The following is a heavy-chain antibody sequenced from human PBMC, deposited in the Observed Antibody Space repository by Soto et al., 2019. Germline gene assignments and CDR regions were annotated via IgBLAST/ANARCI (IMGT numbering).Heavy chain of an antibody. CDR2: MKPSTGDS. D-gene: IGHD6-13*01. CDR3: ARGGPAAGFDL. Sequence: ASVKVSCKASGYTFITNDINWVRQASRQGLEWMGWMKPSTGDSGSDPDFQGRITMTRDTATSTAYMELSSLKFEDTAVYYCARGGPAAGFDLWGQGSLVTVSS. J-gene: IGHJ5*02. CDR1: GYTFITND. V-gene: IGHV1-8*01.